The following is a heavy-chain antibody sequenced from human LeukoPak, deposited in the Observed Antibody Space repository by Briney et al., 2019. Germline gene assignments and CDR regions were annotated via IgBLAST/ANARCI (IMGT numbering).Heavy chain of an antibody. Sequence: SQTLSLTCTVSGGSISSGGYYWSWIRQHLGKGLEWIGYIYYSGSTYYNPPLKSRVTISVDTSKNQFSLKLSSVTAADTAVYYCARVVGTYDFWSGYQGGYFDYWGQGTLVTVSS. D-gene: IGHD3-3*01. J-gene: IGHJ4*02. CDR2: IYYSGST. CDR1: GGSISSGGYY. V-gene: IGHV4-31*03. CDR3: ARVVGTYDFWSGYQGGYFDY.